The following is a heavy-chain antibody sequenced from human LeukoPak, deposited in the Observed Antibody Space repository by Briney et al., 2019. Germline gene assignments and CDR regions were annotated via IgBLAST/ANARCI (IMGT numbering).Heavy chain of an antibody. CDR3: ARDSVRTRIAARQEGAWFDP. Sequence: SETLSLTCTVSGGSISSGGYYWSWIRQHPGKGLEWIGYIYYSGSTYYNPSLKSRVTISVDTSKNQFSLKLSSVTAADTAVYYCARDSVRTRIAARQEGAWFDPWGQGTLVTVSS. V-gene: IGHV4-31*03. D-gene: IGHD6-6*01. CDR1: GGSISSGGYY. CDR2: IYYSGST. J-gene: IGHJ5*02.